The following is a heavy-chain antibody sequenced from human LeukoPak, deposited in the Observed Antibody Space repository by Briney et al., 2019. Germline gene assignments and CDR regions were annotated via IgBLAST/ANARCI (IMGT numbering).Heavy chain of an antibody. CDR2: ISYSGST. J-gene: IGHJ4*02. CDR1: GGSISTYF. Sequence: SETLSLTCTVSGGSISTYFWSWIRQPPEKGLEWIGFISYSGSTNYNPSLKSRVTISVDTSKNQFSLKLSSVTAADTAVYYCARHRRDLTPTFDYWGPGNLITVSS. V-gene: IGHV4-59*08. CDR3: ARHRRDLTPTFDY.